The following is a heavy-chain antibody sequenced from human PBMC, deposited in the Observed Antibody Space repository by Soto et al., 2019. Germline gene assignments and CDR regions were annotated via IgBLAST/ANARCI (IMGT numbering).Heavy chain of an antibody. J-gene: IGHJ6*02. Sequence: GGSLRLSCAASGFTFSSYWMHWVRQAPGKGLVWVSRINSDGSSTSYADSVKGRFTISRDNAKNTLYLQMNSLRAEDTAVYYCARVRYNWNDPGYYYGMDVWGQGTTVTVSS. CDR2: INSDGSST. D-gene: IGHD1-20*01. CDR1: GFTFSSYW. CDR3: ARVRYNWNDPGYYYGMDV. V-gene: IGHV3-74*01.